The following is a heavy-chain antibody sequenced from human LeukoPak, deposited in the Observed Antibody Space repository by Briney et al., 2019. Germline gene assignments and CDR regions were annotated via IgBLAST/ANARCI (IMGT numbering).Heavy chain of an antibody. V-gene: IGHV1-69*13. CDR1: GGTFSSYA. CDR2: IIPIFGTA. D-gene: IGHD4-17*01. CDR3: ARVVDDYDFDY. J-gene: IGHJ4*02. Sequence: ASVKVSCKASGGTFSSYAISWVRQAPGQGLEWMGGIIPIFGTANYAQKFQGRVTITADESASTAYMELSSLRSEDTAVYYCARVVDDYDFDYWGQGTLVTVSS.